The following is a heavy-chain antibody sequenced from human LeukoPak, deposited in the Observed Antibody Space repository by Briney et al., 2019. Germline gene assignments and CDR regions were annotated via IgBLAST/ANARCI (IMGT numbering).Heavy chain of an antibody. CDR2: IYYSGST. Sequence: SETLSLTCTVSGGSISSSSYYWGWIRQPPGKGLEWIGSIYYSGSTYYNPSLKSRVTISVDTSKNQFSLKLSSVTAADTAVYYCASSAITMVRGVIIRSAFDIWGQGTMVTVSS. CDR1: GGSISSSSYY. D-gene: IGHD3-10*01. J-gene: IGHJ3*02. CDR3: ASSAITMVRGVIIRSAFDI. V-gene: IGHV4-39*01.